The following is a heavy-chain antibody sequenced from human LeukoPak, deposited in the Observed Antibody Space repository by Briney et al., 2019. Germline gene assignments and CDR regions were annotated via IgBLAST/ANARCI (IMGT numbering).Heavy chain of an antibody. Sequence: SETLSLTCTVSGYSISTGYYWDWIRQPPGKGLEWIGTFYHGGSTYYNPSLKSRVTISVDTSKNQFSLKLSSVTAADTAVYYCARRNYYGSGSYYRYWGQGTLVTVSS. J-gene: IGHJ4*02. V-gene: IGHV4-38-2*02. CDR1: GYSISTGYY. CDR2: FYHGGST. D-gene: IGHD3-10*01. CDR3: ARRNYYGSGSYYRY.